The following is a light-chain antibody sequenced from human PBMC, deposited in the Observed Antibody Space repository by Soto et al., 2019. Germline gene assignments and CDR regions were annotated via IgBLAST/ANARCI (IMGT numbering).Light chain of an antibody. CDR2: EDT. V-gene: IGLV2-23*01. CDR3: WSYAVGRTYV. Sequence: QSVLTQPASVSGSPGQSITISCTGSSSDVGNYNLVSWYQQHPGKAPKLMIYEDTKWPSGVSNRFSGSKSGNTAYLTISGLQAEDEADYYCWSYAVGRTYVFGTGT. CDR1: SSDVGNYNL. J-gene: IGLJ1*01.